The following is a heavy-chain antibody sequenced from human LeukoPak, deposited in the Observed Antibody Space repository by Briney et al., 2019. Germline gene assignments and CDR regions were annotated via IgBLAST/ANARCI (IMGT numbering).Heavy chain of an antibody. CDR1: GFTFSSYA. V-gene: IGHV3-30*04. D-gene: IGHD6-6*01. J-gene: IGHJ4*02. CDR2: ISYDGINK. Sequence: GGSLRLSCAASGFTFSSYAMYWVRQAPGKGLEWVALISYDGINKYYADSVKGRFTISRDNAMNSLYLQLNSLRSEDTAVYYCVRGGASRPDFWGQGTLVTVSS. CDR3: VRGGASRPDF.